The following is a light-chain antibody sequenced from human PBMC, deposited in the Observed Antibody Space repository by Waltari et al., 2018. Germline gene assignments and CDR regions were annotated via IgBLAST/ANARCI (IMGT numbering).Light chain of an antibody. CDR1: RRYIGGYHY. J-gene: IGLJ1*01. V-gene: IGLV2-14*03. CDR3: SSYTSSSISYV. Sequence: QSALTQPPSLSESPGHSIPLPCTGCRRYIGGYHYVSRYQQHPGKAHKLMIYDVSNLPSGFSNRFSGSKSGNTASLTISGLQAEDEADYYCSSYTSSSISYVFGTGTKVTVL. CDR2: DVS.